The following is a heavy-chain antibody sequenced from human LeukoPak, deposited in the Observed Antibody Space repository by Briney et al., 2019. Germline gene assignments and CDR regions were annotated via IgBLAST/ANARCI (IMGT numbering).Heavy chain of an antibody. D-gene: IGHD3-10*01. J-gene: IGHJ4*02. CDR1: GGSFSGYY. CDR2: INHSGST. CDR3: ARATMVRGVRRSANFDY. Sequence: SETLSLTCAVYGGSFSGYYWSWIRQPPGKGLEWIGEINHSGSTNNNPSLKSRVTISVDTSKNQFSLKLSSVTAADTAVYYCARATMVRGVRRSANFDYWGQGTLVTVSS. V-gene: IGHV4-34*01.